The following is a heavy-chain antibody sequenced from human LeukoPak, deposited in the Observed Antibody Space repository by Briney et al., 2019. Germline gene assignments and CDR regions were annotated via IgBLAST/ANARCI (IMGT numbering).Heavy chain of an antibody. V-gene: IGHV4-34*01. CDR3: ARGFEKTASVY. Sequence: KPSGTLSLTCAVYGGSFSGYYWSWIRQPPGKGLEWIGEINHSGSTNYNPSLKSRVTISVDTSKNQFSLKLSSVTAADTAVYYCARGFEKTASVYWGQGTLVTVSS. J-gene: IGHJ4*02. D-gene: IGHD2-21*02. CDR1: GGSFSGYY. CDR2: INHSGST.